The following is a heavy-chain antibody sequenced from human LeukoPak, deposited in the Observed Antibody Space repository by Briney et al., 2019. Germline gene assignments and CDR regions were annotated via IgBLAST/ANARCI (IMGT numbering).Heavy chain of an antibody. J-gene: IGHJ4*02. Sequence: GGSLRLSCAASGFTFSSYEMNWVRQAPGKGLEWVSYIYSSGSNIYYADSVKGRFTISRDNTKNSLYLQMNSLGAEDTAVYYCAREGGDGYNVGFDYWGQGTLVTVSS. V-gene: IGHV3-48*03. CDR2: IYSSGSNI. CDR3: AREGGDGYNVGFDY. D-gene: IGHD5-24*01. CDR1: GFTFSSYE.